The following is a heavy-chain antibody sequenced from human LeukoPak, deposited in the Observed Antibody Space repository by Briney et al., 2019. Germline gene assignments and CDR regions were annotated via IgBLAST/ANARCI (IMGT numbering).Heavy chain of an antibody. CDR2: IRYDGSNK. CDR3: ARDFDYDSSGYSF. V-gene: IGHV3-30*02. J-gene: IGHJ4*02. Sequence: PGGSLRLSCAASGFTFSSYGMHWVRQAPGKGLEWVAFIRYDGSNKYYADSVKGRFTISRDNAKNSLYLQMNSLRAEDTAVYYCARDFDYDSSGYSFWGQGTLVTVSS. D-gene: IGHD3-22*01. CDR1: GFTFSSYG.